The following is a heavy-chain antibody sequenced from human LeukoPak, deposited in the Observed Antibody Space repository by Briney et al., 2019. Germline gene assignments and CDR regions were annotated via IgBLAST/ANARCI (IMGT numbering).Heavy chain of an antibody. V-gene: IGHV3-48*01. CDR1: GFTFSSYS. D-gene: IGHD3-22*01. CDR2: ISSSSSTI. Sequence: GGSLRLSCAASGFTFSSYSMNWVRQAPGKGLEWVSYISSSSSTIYYADSVKGRFTISRDNAKNSLYLQMNSLRAEDTAVYYCATGSSGIVVVIYFDYRGQGTLVTVSS. CDR3: ATGSSGIVVVIYFDY. J-gene: IGHJ4*02.